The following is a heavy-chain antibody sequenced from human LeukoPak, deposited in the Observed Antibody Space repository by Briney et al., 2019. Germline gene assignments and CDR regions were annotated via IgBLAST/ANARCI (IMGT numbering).Heavy chain of an antibody. CDR3: ARDTITMVRGVIAH. J-gene: IGHJ4*02. Sequence: GGSLRLSCAASGFTFSDYYMSWIRQAPGKGLEWVSYISSSGSTIYYADSVKGRFTISRDNAKNSLYLQMNSLRAEDTAVYYCARDTITMVRGVIAHWGQGTLDSVSS. V-gene: IGHV3-11*04. CDR2: ISSSGSTI. CDR1: GFTFSDYY. D-gene: IGHD3-10*01.